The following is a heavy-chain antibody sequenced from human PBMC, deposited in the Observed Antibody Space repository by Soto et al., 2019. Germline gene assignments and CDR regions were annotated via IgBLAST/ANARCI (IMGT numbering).Heavy chain of an antibody. V-gene: IGHV1-46*01. CDR3: AKPFGNYDHAFDI. CDR1: GYTFTSYY. Sequence: ASVKVSCKASGYTFTSYYMHWVRQAPGQGLEWMGIINPSGGSTSYAQKFQGRVTMTRDTSTSTVYMELSSLRSEDMAVYYCAKPFGNYDHAFDIWGQGTMVTVSS. CDR2: INPSGGST. D-gene: IGHD1-7*01. J-gene: IGHJ3*02.